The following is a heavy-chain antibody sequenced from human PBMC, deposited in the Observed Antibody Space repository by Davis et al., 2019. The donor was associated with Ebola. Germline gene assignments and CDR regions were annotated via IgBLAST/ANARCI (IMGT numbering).Heavy chain of an antibody. CDR1: GFTFSSYA. Sequence: GESLKISCAASGFTFSSYAMSWVRQAPGKGLEWVSAISGSGGSTYYADSVKGRFTISRDNSKNSLYLQMNSLRDEDTAVYYCAGVGATPYWGQGTLVTVSS. D-gene: IGHD1-26*01. V-gene: IGHV3-23*01. CDR3: AGVGATPY. CDR2: ISGSGGST. J-gene: IGHJ4*02.